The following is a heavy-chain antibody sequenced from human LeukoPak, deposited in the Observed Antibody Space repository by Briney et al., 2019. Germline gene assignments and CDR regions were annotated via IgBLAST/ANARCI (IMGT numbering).Heavy chain of an antibody. Sequence: ASVKVSCKASGYTFTDYYIHWVRQAPGQGLEWMGWINPNSGGTNYAQKFQGRAAMTRDTSISTAYMDLSRLTSDDTAVYYCARVRSGSSGYYYPWGQGTLVTVSS. CDR2: INPNSGGT. V-gene: IGHV1-2*02. CDR1: GYTFTDYY. D-gene: IGHD3-22*01. J-gene: IGHJ5*02. CDR3: ARVRSGSSGYYYP.